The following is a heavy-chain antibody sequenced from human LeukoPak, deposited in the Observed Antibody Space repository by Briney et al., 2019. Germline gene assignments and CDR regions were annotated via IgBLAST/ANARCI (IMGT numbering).Heavy chain of an antibody. J-gene: IGHJ4*02. D-gene: IGHD6-13*01. CDR2: IRYDGSNK. V-gene: IGHV3-30*02. CDR3: ARGIGSSNWPLAL. Sequence: GGSLRLSCAASGFTFSSYWMHWVRQAPGKGLEWVAFIRYDGSNKYYPDSVKGRFTISRDNAKNSLYLQMNSLRAEDTAVYYCARGIGSSNWPLALWGQGTLVTVSS. CDR1: GFTFSSYW.